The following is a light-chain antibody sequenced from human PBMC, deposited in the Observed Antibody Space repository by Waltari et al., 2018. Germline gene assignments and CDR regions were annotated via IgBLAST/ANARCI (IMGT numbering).Light chain of an antibody. J-gene: IGLJ2*01. V-gene: IGLV1-40*01. CDR3: SAWDSSLSTGL. Sequence: QSVLTQPPSASGAPGQRVTISCTGSSSNIGADYYVSRYQQFPGTAPKLLIYENNKRPSGVSDRISGSKSGTSASLTITGLQSEDEADYYCSAWDSSLSTGLFGGGTRLTVL. CDR2: ENN. CDR1: SSNIGADYY.